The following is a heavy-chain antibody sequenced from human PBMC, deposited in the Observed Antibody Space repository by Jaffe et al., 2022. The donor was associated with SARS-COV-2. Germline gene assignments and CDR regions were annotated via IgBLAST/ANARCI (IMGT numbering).Heavy chain of an antibody. CDR1: GFTFGGAW. CDR3: VAGVGKTDFDY. Sequence: EVQLVESGGGLVEPGGSLRLSCAASGFTFGGAWMTWVRQAPGKGLEWVGRILSNSAGGTTDYAAPVKGRFTISRDDSKNTAHLQMNSLQTEDTAVYYCVAGVGKTDFDYWGPGTLVTVSS. J-gene: IGHJ4*02. D-gene: IGHD1-26*01. V-gene: IGHV3-15*01. CDR2: ILSNSAGGTT.